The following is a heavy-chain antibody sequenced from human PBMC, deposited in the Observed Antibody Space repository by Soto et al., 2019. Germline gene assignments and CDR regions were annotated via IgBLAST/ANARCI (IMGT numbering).Heavy chain of an antibody. CDR1: GYTFTSYY. CDR3: ARAGEAIFGVNYYYGMDV. D-gene: IGHD3-3*01. Sequence: EASVKVSCKASGYTFTSYYMHWVRQAPGQGLEWMGIINPSGGSTSYAQKFQGRVTMTRDTSTSTVYMELSSLRSEDTAVYYCARAGEAIFGVNYYYGMDVWGQGTTVTVSS. J-gene: IGHJ6*02. CDR2: INPSGGST. V-gene: IGHV1-46*01.